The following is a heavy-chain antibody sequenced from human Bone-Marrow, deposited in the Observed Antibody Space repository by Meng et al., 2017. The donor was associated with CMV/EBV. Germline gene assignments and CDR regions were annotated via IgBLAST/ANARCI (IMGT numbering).Heavy chain of an antibody. CDR3: ARVKRYCTGGTCSSTGYYGMDF. Sequence: ASVKVSCKASGYNFTGYYIHWVRQAPGQGLEWMGWINPNSGGTNYAQKFQGRITMTGDTSITTAYMELSSLRSDDMAVYHCARVKRYCTGGTCSSTGYYGMDFWGQGTTVTVSS. J-gene: IGHJ6*02. V-gene: IGHV1-2*02. CDR2: INPNSGGT. CDR1: GYNFTGYY. D-gene: IGHD2-15*01.